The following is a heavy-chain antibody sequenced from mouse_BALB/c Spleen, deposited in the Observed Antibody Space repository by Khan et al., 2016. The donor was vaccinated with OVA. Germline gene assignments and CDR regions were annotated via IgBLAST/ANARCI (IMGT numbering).Heavy chain of an antibody. Sequence: DVQLQESGPGLVKPSQSLSLTCTVTGYSITSGYAWNWIRQFPGNKLEWMGYISYSGGTSYNPSLKNRISITRDTSKNQFFLQLNSVTTEDTATYYCARGNYYVYYVDYWCQGTPLTVSS. D-gene: IGHD1-1*01. CDR2: ISYSGGT. J-gene: IGHJ2*01. V-gene: IGHV3-2*02. CDR1: GYSITSGYA. CDR3: ARGNYYVYYVDY.